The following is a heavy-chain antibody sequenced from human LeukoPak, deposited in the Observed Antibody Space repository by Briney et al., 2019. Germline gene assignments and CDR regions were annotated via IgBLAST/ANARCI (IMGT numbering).Heavy chain of an antibody. Sequence: GGSLRLSCAASGLTFSSYGMHWVRQAPGEGLVWVSRIDSDGSTTRYADSVKGRLTSSRDNSKGALYLQMNSLRVEDTAVYYCARGKSSRHALDIWGQGTMGTVSS. J-gene: IGHJ3*02. CDR1: GLTFSSYG. D-gene: IGHD6-6*01. V-gene: IGHV3-74*01. CDR3: ARGKSSRHALDI. CDR2: IDSDGSTT.